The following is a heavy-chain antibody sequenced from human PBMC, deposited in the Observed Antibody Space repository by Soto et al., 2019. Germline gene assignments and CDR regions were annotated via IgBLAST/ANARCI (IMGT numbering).Heavy chain of an antibody. Sequence: SETLSLTCAVYGGSFSGYYWSWIRQPPGKGLEWIGEINHSGSTNYNPSLKSQFTISVDTSKSQFSLKLSSVTAADTAVYYCARAAMYYDFWSGSTYYCYYMDVWGKGTTVTVSS. D-gene: IGHD3-3*01. CDR2: INHSGST. CDR1: GGSFSGYY. V-gene: IGHV4-34*01. J-gene: IGHJ6*03. CDR3: ARAAMYYDFWSGSTYYCYYMDV.